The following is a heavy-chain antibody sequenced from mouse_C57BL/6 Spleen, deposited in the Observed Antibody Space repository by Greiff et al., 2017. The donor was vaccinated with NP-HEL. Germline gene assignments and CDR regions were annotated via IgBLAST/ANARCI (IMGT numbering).Heavy chain of an antibody. CDR2: IYPGDGDT. J-gene: IGHJ2*01. CDR1: GYAFSSSW. D-gene: IGHD3-3*01. V-gene: IGHV1-82*01. Sequence: VQLQQSGPELVKPGASVKISCKASGYAFSSSWMNWVKQRPGKGLEWIGRIYPGDGDTNYNGKFKGKATLTADKSSSPAYMQLSSLTAEDSAVYFWARGGLDYWGQGTTRTVSS. CDR3: ARGGLDY.